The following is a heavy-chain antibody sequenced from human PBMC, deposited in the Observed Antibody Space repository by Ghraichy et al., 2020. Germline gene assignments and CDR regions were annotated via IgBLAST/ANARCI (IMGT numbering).Heavy chain of an antibody. V-gene: IGHV4-39*01. CDR2: IYYSGST. D-gene: IGHD3-10*01. J-gene: IGHJ4*02. CDR3: ARHFETRITMVRGGIFGGFFDY. CDR1: GGSISSSSYY. Sequence: SETLSLTCTVSGGSISSSSYYWGWIRQPPGKGLEWIGSIYYSGSTYYNPSLKSRVTISVDTSKNQFSLKLSSVTAADTAVYYCARHFETRITMVRGGIFGGFFDYWGQGTLVTVSS.